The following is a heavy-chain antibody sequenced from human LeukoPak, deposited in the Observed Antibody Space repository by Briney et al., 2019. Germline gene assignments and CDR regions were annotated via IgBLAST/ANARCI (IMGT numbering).Heavy chain of an antibody. CDR1: GYTFTSYA. CDR3: ARARSGWYYMDV. D-gene: IGHD3-3*01. Sequence: APVKVSCKASGYTFTSYAISWVRQAPGQGLEWMGGIIPIFGTANYAQKFQGRVTITADESTSTAYMELSSLRSEDTAVYYCARARSGWYYMDVWGKGTTVTVSS. V-gene: IGHV1-69*13. J-gene: IGHJ6*03. CDR2: IIPIFGTA.